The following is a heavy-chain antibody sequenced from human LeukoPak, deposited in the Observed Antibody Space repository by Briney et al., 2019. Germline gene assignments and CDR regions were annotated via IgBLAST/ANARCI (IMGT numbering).Heavy chain of an antibody. CDR1: GGSTSSGDYY. CDR3: ARGVDTAMYNYYAMDV. Sequence: SQTLSLTCTVSGGSTSSGDYYWSWIRQPPGKGLECIGYIYYSGSTYYNPSLKSRVTISVDTSKNQFSLKLSSVTAADTAVYYCARGVDTAMYNYYAMDVWGQGTTVTVSS. CDR2: IYYSGST. D-gene: IGHD5-18*01. V-gene: IGHV4-30-4*01. J-gene: IGHJ6*02.